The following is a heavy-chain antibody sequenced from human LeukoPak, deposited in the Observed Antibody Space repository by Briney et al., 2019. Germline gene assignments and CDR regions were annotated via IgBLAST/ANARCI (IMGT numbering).Heavy chain of an antibody. CDR3: SKGGGVTVSDT. J-gene: IGHJ4*02. V-gene: IGHV4-39*01. Sequence: KPSETLSLTCSVSGDTISTSRWYWTWIRQPPGKELEWIASIYYSGSAYYNPSLKNGVTISVDTSKNQFSLRLTSVTAADTAVYYCSKGGGVTVSDTWGQGTLVTVSS. CDR2: IYYSGSA. CDR1: GDTISTSRWY. D-gene: IGHD2-8*01.